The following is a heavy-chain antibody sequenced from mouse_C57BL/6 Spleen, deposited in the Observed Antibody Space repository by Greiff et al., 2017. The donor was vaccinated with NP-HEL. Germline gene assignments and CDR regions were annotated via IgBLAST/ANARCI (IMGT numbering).Heavy chain of an antibody. CDR1: GYSFTGYY. J-gene: IGHJ4*01. V-gene: IGHV1-42*01. CDR2: INPSTGGT. Sequence: VQLQQSGPELVKPGASVKISCKASGYSFTGYYMNWVKQSPEKSLEWIGEINPSTGGTTYNQKFKAKATLTVDKSSSTAYMQLKSLTSEDSAVYYCARGGYYLYYAMDYWGQGTSVTVSS. D-gene: IGHD2-3*01. CDR3: ARGGYYLYYAMDY.